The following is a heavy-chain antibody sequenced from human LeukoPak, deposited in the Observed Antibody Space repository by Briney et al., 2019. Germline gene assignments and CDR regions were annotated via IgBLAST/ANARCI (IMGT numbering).Heavy chain of an antibody. CDR3: AREAYSSSGYMDV. D-gene: IGHD6-13*01. J-gene: IGHJ6*03. Sequence: SETLSLTCTVSGGSISSYYWSWIRQPPGKGLEWIGYIYYSGSTNYNPSLKSRVTISVDTSKNQFSLKLSSVTAADTAVYYCAREAYSSSGYMDVWGKGTTVTVSS. CDR1: GGSISSYY. CDR2: IYYSGST. V-gene: IGHV4-59*12.